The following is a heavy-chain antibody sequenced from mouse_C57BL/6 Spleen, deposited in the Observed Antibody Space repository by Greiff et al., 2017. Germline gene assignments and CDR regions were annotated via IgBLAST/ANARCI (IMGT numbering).Heavy chain of an antibody. J-gene: IGHJ3*01. V-gene: IGHV1-82*01. D-gene: IGHD1-3*01. Sequence: VKLQQSGPELVKPGASVKISCKASGYAFSSSWMNWVKQRPGKGLEWIGRIYPGDGDTNYNGKFKGKATLTADKSSSTAYMQLSSLTSEDSAVYFCARAGDSSFAYWGQGTLVTVSA. CDR2: IYPGDGDT. CDR3: ARAGDSSFAY. CDR1: GYAFSSSW.